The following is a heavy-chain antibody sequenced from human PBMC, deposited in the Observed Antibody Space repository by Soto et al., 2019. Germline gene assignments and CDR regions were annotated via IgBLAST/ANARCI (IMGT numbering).Heavy chain of an antibody. J-gene: IGHJ6*02. Sequence: GGSLRLSCAASGFTFSSYGMHWVRQAPGKGLEWVAVISYDGSNKYYADSVKGRFTISRDNSKNTLYLQMNSLRAEDTAVYYCAKDFIAARWGYYYYGMDVWGQGTTVTVSS. V-gene: IGHV3-30*18. CDR1: GFTFSSYG. D-gene: IGHD6-6*01. CDR3: AKDFIAARWGYYYYGMDV. CDR2: ISYDGSNK.